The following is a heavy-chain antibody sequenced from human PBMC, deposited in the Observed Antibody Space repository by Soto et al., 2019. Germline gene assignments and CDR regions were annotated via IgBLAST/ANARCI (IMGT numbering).Heavy chain of an antibody. J-gene: IGHJ4*03. Sequence: SETLSLTCTLSVGSVRAPDWWNWVRQSPDKGLEWIAEVHISGHSNYNPSLRSRVSVSIDSSKNQFYLNLNSVTAADTAIYYCARVRQGCSANNCYFDRLGQGTQVIVS. V-gene: IGHV4-4*02. D-gene: IGHD1-1*01. CDR2: VHISGHS. CDR3: ARVRQGCSANNCYFDR. CDR1: VGSVRAPDW.